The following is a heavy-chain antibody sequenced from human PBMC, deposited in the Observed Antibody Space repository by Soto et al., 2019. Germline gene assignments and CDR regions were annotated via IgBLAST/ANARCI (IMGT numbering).Heavy chain of an antibody. CDR1: GFTFGDYA. V-gene: IGHV3-64*01. CDR3: ARSSQLPGAFDI. D-gene: IGHD1-7*01. J-gene: IGHJ3*02. CDR2: ISGNGGST. Sequence: GGSLRLSCAASGFTFGDYAMHWVRQAPGKGLEYVSAISGNGGSTYYANSVKGRFTISRDNSKNTLYLQMGSLRAEDMAVYSCARSSQLPGAFDIWGQGTMVTVSS.